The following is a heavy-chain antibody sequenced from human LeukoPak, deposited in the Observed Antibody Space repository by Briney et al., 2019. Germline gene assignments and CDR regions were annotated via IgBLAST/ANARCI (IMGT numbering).Heavy chain of an antibody. CDR3: ARAYYDSSAYYFFDY. J-gene: IGHJ4*02. V-gene: IGHV1-3*01. CDR1: GYTFTTYS. D-gene: IGHD3-22*01. CDR2: INAGNGNT. Sequence: ASVKVSCKASGYTFTTYSLSWVRQAPGQGLEWMGWINAGNGNTKYSQTFQGRVTITRDTSASTAYMELSSLRSEDTAVYYCARAYYDSSAYYFFDYWGQGTLVTVSS.